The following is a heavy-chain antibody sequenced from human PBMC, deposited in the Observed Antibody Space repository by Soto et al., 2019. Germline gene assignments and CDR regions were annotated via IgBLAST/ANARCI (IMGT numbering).Heavy chain of an antibody. D-gene: IGHD2-21*01. CDR2: MSYDGTTK. Sequence: QVQLVESGGGVVQPGRSLRLYCAASGFIFSNYVMYWVRQAPGKGLEWVAFMSYDGTTKYYADSVKGRFTISRDNSKNTLYLQMNNLRPEDTGVYYCAREVLWSRYFDYWGQGTLVSVSS. V-gene: IGHV3-30-3*01. CDR1: GFIFSNYV. J-gene: IGHJ4*02. CDR3: AREVLWSRYFDY.